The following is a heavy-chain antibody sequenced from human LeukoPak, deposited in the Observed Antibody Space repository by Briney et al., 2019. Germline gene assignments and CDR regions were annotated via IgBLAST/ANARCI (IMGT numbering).Heavy chain of an antibody. Sequence: ASVKVSCKVPGYTLTELSMHWVRQAPGKGLEWMGGFDPEDGETIYAQKFQGRVTMTEDTSTDTAYMELSSLRSEDTAVYYCASTASTTAVKENAFDIWGQGTMVTVSS. CDR1: GYTLTELS. D-gene: IGHD4-23*01. V-gene: IGHV1-24*01. CDR2: FDPEDGET. CDR3: ASTASTTAVKENAFDI. J-gene: IGHJ3*02.